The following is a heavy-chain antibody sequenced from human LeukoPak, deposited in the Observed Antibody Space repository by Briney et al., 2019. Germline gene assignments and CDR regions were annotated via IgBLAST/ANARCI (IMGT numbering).Heavy chain of an antibody. Sequence: GGSLRLSCAAPGFTFSSYAMAWVRQAPGKGLEWVSAISGSGAYTYYADSVKGRFATSRDSSKNTLYLQMNSLRAEDTAIYYCAKDIGPDYGDYLDYWGQGTLVTVSS. D-gene: IGHD4-17*01. CDR2: ISGSGAYT. V-gene: IGHV3-23*01. CDR1: GFTFSSYA. CDR3: AKDIGPDYGDYLDY. J-gene: IGHJ4*02.